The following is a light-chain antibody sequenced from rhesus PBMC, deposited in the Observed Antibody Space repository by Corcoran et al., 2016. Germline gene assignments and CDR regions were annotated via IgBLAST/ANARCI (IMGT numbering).Light chain of an antibody. J-gene: IGKJ2*01. CDR1: QGINNY. CDR3: QQYNISPCS. Sequence: DIQMTQSPSSLSASVGDRVTITCRASQGINNYLSWYQQKPGKAPRPLFDYASSLETGVPSRFSGSKSGTDYTLPISSLQPEDIATFYCQQYNISPCSFGQGTKVEIK. CDR2: YAS. V-gene: IGKV1-66*01.